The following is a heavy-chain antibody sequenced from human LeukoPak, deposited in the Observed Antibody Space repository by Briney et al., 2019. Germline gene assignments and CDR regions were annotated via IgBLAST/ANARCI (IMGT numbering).Heavy chain of an antibody. CDR2: IYHSGST. Sequence: SETLSLTCTVSGGSISSYYWSWIRQPPGKGLEWIGYIYHSGSTYYNPSLKSRVTISVDRSKNQFSLKLSSVTAADTAVYYCARGLAPRPYCGGDCYSEAFDYWGQGTLVTVSS. CDR3: ARGLAPRPYCGGDCYSEAFDY. D-gene: IGHD2-21*02. V-gene: IGHV4-59*12. CDR1: GGSISSYY. J-gene: IGHJ4*02.